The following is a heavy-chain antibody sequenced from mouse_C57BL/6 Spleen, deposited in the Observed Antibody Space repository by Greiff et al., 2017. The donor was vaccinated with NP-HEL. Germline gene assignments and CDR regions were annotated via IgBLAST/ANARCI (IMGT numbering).Heavy chain of an antibody. J-gene: IGHJ2*01. CDR1: GFTFTDYY. CDR3: ARFPRSFYYFDY. Sequence: EVKLMESGGGLVQPGGSLSLSCAASGFTFTDYYMSWVRQPPGKALEWLGFIRNKANGYTTEYSASVKGRFTISIDNSQSILYLQMNALRAEDSATYFCARFPRSFYYFDYWGQGTTLTVSS. CDR2: IRNKANGYTT. V-gene: IGHV7-3*01. D-gene: IGHD1-1*01.